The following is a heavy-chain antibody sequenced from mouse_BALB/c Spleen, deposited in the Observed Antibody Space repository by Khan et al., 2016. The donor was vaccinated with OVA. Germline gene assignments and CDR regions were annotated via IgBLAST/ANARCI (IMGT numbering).Heavy chain of an antibody. CDR3: ARLYYSWFAH. J-gene: IGHJ3*01. CDR2: INPSNGRT. Sequence: QVQLQQPGAELVKPGASVKLSCKASGYTFTNYWMNWVKQRPGQGLEWIGEINPSNGRTNYNEKFKSKATLTADKSSSTAYMQLSSLTSEDSAVYYSARLYYSWFAHWGQGTLVTVSA. CDR1: GYTFTNYW. D-gene: IGHD2-1*01. V-gene: IGHV1S81*02.